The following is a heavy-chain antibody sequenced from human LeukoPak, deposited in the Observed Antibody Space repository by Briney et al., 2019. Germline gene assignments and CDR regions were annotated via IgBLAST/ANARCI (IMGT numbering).Heavy chain of an antibody. Sequence: GGSLRLSCAASGFTFSSYGMHWVRQAPGKGLEWVAVISYDGSNKYYADSVKGRFTISRDNSKNTLYLQMNSLRAEDTAVYYCAREDDFWTGLDYYFDYWGQGTLVTVSS. CDR1: GFTFSSYG. CDR3: AREDDFWTGLDYYFDY. D-gene: IGHD3-3*01. J-gene: IGHJ4*02. V-gene: IGHV3-30*19. CDR2: ISYDGSNK.